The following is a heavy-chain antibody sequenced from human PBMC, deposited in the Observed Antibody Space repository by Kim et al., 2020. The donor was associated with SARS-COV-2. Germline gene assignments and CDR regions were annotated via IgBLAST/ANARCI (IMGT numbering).Heavy chain of an antibody. CDR1: GLNFADYA. CDR3: TSGPYYYDSAAYYHDY. V-gene: IGHV3-49*03. Sequence: GGSLRLSCTTSGLNFADYAMSWFRQAQGKGLEWEAFSRSKRYDETTEYAASVKGRFIISRDDSKRIAYLQMNGLKTEDTAVYYCTSGPYYYDSAAYYHDYWGQGTLVTVSS. J-gene: IGHJ4*02. CDR2: SRSKRYDETT. D-gene: IGHD3-22*01.